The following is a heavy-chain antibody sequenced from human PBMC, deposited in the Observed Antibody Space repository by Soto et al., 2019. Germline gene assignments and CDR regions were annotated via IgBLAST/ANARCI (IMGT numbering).Heavy chain of an antibody. Sequence: PGGSLRLSCAASGFTFSSYAMSWVRQAPGKGLEWVSAISGSGGSTYYADSVKGRFTISRDNSKNTLYLQMNSLRAEDTAVYYCAKDQQRLKLAGEFDYWGQGTLVTVSS. J-gene: IGHJ4*02. CDR1: GFTFSSYA. V-gene: IGHV3-23*01. CDR3: AKDQQRLKLAGEFDY. D-gene: IGHD6-19*01. CDR2: ISGSGGST.